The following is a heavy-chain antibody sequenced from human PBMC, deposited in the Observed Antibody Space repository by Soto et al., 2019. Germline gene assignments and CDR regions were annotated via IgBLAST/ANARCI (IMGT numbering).Heavy chain of an antibody. CDR2: IYSGGST. Sequence: EVQLVESGGGLVQPGGSLRLSCAASGFTVSSNYMSWVRQAPGKGLEWVSIIYSGGSTSYADSVKGRFTFSRDNSKNTLYLQMTSLRAEDTAVYYCAIPGAYCGGDCYSDWGQGTLVTVSS. D-gene: IGHD2-21*02. CDR1: GFTVSSNY. V-gene: IGHV3-66*01. CDR3: AIPGAYCGGDCYSD. J-gene: IGHJ4*02.